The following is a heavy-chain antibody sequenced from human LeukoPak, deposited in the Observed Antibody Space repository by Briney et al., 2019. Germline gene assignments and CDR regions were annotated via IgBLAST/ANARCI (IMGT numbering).Heavy chain of an antibody. J-gene: IGHJ4*02. V-gene: IGHV3-23*01. CDR2: ISSSGGST. D-gene: IGHD1-26*01. CDR1: GFTFSSYE. CDR3: AKASVGVLRDDHFDY. Sequence: LTGGSLRLSCAASGFTFSSYEMNWVRQAPGKGLEWVSYISSSGGSTYYADSVKGRFTISRDNSKNTLYLQMNSLRAEDTAVYYCAKASVGVLRDDHFDYWGQGTLVTVSS.